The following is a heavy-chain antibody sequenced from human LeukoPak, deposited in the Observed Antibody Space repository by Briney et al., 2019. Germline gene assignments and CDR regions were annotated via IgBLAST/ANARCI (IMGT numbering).Heavy chain of an antibody. CDR3: ARGPGYCSSTSCYDFFLGWFDP. CDR2: INHSGST. V-gene: IGHV4-34*01. J-gene: IGHJ5*02. Sequence: SETLSLTCAVYGGSFSGYYWSWIRQPPGKGLEWFGEINHSGSTNYNPSLKSRVTISVDTSKNQFSLKLSSVTAADTAVYYCARGPGYCSSTSCYDFFLGWFDPWGQGTLVTVSS. D-gene: IGHD2-2*01. CDR1: GGSFSGYY.